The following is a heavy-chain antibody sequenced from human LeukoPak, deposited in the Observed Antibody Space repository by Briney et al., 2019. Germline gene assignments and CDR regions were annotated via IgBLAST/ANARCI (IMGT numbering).Heavy chain of an antibody. CDR2: INPNNGGT. D-gene: IGHD3-10*01. J-gene: IGHJ4*02. Sequence: GASVKVSCKASGYTFSDYYMHWVRQAPGQGLEWMEWINPNNGGTNYAQKFQGRVSMTRDTSISTVYMEVRRLRSDDTAVYYCARDNYGSGSYYKYWGQGTLVTVSS. V-gene: IGHV1-2*02. CDR3: ARDNYGSGSYYKY. CDR1: GYTFSDYY.